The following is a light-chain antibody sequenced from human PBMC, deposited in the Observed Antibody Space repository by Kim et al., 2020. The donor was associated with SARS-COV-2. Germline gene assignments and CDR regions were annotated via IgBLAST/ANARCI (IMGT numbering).Light chain of an antibody. V-gene: IGKV4-1*01. J-gene: IGKJ3*01. CDR1: QSVFYSSNNKNY. CDR3: QQYYSSPGFT. Sequence: DIVMTQSPDSLAVSLGERATINCKSSQSVFYSSNNKNYLAWYQQKPGQPPKLLIYWASTRESGVPDRFSGSGSGTDFTLTISSLQAEDVAVHYCQQYYSSPGFTFGPGTKVDIK. CDR2: WAS.